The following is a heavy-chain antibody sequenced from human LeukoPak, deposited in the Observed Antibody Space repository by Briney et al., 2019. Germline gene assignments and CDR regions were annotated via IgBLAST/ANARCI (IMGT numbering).Heavy chain of an antibody. Sequence: PGGSLRLSCAASGSTFDSYTTSWVRKARGKGLEWVSVVAGGGSSTYYADSVKGRFTISRDNSKNTLYLQMNSLRVEDTAVYYCVKDPDPRYCSSTSCSPIWGQGTMVTVSS. V-gene: IGHV3-23*01. J-gene: IGHJ3*02. CDR1: GSTFDSYT. D-gene: IGHD2-2*01. CDR2: VAGGGSST. CDR3: VKDPDPRYCSSTSCSPI.